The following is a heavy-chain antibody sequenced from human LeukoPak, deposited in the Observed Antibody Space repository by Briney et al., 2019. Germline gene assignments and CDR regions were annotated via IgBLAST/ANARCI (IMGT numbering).Heavy chain of an antibody. D-gene: IGHD2-15*01. CDR1: GFTLSSYA. CDR3: TTDPIVVVVAARLTNWFDP. Sequence: GGSLRLSCAASGFTLSSYAMSWVRQAPGKGLEWVAAISGSGGSTYYADSVKGRFTISRDNSKNTLYLQMNSLKTEDTAVYYCTTDPIVVVVAARLTNWFDPWGQGTLVTVSS. CDR2: ISGSGGST. J-gene: IGHJ5*02. V-gene: IGHV3-23*01.